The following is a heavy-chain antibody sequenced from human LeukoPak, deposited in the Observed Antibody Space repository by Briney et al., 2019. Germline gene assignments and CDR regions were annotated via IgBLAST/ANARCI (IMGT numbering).Heavy chain of an antibody. CDR2: ITGSSSST. D-gene: IGHD1-26*01. J-gene: IGHJ4*02. V-gene: IGHV3-48*01. Sequence: GGSLRLSCAASGFIFSSYSMNWVRQAQGRGLEWISYITGSSSSTHYADSVKGRFTIFRDNVKNSLHLQMTSLRAEDTAVYYCASLHGLLGKNWGQGTLVTVSS. CDR1: GFIFSSYS. CDR3: ASLHGLLGKN.